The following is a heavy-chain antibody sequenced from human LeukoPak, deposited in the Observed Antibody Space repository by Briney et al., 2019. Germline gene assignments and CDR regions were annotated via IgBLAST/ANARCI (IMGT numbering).Heavy chain of an antibody. V-gene: IGHV4-30-4*01. J-gene: IGHJ3*02. CDR2: IYYSGST. CDR3: ARASGDYYDSSADAFDI. CDR1: GGSISSGDYY. D-gene: IGHD3-22*01. Sequence: SETLSLTCTVSGGSISSGDYYWSWIRQPPGKGLEWIAYIYYSGSTYYNPSLKSRVTISVDTSKNQFSLKLSSVTAADTAVYYCARASGDYYDSSADAFDIWGQGTMVTVSS.